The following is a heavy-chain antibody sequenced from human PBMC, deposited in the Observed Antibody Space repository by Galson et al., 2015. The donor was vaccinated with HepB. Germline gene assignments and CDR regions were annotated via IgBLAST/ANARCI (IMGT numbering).Heavy chain of an antibody. J-gene: IGHJ4*02. CDR2: IGVNARRT. CDR3: AKGTTSIDY. CDR1: GFTFSSLG. D-gene: IGHD1-1*01. Sequence: SLRLSCAATGFTFSSLGMTWVRQAPGKGLECVAAIGVNARRTDYADSVKGRFTTSRDNSRNMLYLQMNNLRAEDTAVYYCAKGTTSIDYWGQGTLVTVSS. V-gene: IGHV3-23*01.